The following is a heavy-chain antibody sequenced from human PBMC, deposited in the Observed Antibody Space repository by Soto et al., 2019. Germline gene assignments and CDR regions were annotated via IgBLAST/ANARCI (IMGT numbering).Heavy chain of an antibody. V-gene: IGHV4-59*01. CDR1: GGSISSYY. CDR2: IYYSGTT. Sequence: SETLSLTCTVSGGSISSYYWSWIRQPPGKGLEWIGYIYYSGTTTYHPSLKSRVTISVDTSRNQLSLQLKSVTAADTAVYYCATGDYYGKVDYWGQGTLVTVSS. CDR3: ATGDYYGKVDY. D-gene: IGHD3-10*01. J-gene: IGHJ4*02.